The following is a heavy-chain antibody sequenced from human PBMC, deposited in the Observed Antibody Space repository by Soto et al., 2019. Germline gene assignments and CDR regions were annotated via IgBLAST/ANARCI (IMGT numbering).Heavy chain of an antibody. V-gene: IGHV3-21*01. J-gene: IGHJ6*02. CDR1: GFTFSSYS. CDR3: ARDRLVAATSAPPYCYYGMDV. Sequence: PGGSLRLSCATSGFTFSSYSMNWVRQDPGMGLEWVSSISSSSRYIYYADSVRGRFTISRDNAKNSLYLQINSLRAEDTAVYYCARDRLVAATSAPPYCYYGMDVWGQGTTVTVS. CDR2: ISSSSRYI. D-gene: IGHD2-15*01.